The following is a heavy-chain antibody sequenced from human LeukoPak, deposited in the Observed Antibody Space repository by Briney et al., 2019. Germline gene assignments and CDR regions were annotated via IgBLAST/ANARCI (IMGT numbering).Heavy chain of an antibody. CDR1: GGSISSGDYY. V-gene: IGHV4-30-4*08. J-gene: IGHJ6*03. D-gene: IGHD6-13*01. CDR2: IYYSGST. Sequence: PSQTLSLTCTVSGGSISSGDYYWSWIRQPPGKGLEWIGYIYYSGSTYYNPSLKSRVTISVDTSKNQFSLKLSSVTAADTAVYYCARSPAGYSSWWYLQVTPDPEKGYYYYYMDVWGKGTTVTVSS. CDR3: ARSPAGYSSWWYLQVTPDPEKGYYYYYMDV.